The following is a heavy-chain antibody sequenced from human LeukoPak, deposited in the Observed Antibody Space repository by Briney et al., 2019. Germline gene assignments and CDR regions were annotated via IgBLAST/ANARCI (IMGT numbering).Heavy chain of an antibody. Sequence: GSSVKVSCKASGGTLSSYAISWVRQAPGRGLEWMGGIIPIFGTANYAQKFQGRVTITADKSTSTAYMELSRLRSDDTAVYYCARLYSFDPWGQGTLVTVSS. CDR3: ARLYSFDP. J-gene: IGHJ5*02. CDR2: IIPIFGTA. CDR1: GGTLSSYA. V-gene: IGHV1-69*06.